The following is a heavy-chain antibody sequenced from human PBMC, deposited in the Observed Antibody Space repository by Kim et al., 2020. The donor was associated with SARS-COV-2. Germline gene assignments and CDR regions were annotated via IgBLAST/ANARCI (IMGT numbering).Heavy chain of an antibody. CDR1: GYTFTRNA. V-gene: IGHV1-3*04. CDR3: ARQYWNDVYFDY. CDR2: INTGNGDT. D-gene: IGHD1-1*01. J-gene: IGHJ4*02. Sequence: ASVKVSCKASGYTFTRNAMHWVRQAPGQRLEWMGWINTGNGDTKYSQRSQGRVTITMDTSASTTYMELSSLRSEDTAVYYCARQYWNDVYFDYWGQGTLVTVSS.